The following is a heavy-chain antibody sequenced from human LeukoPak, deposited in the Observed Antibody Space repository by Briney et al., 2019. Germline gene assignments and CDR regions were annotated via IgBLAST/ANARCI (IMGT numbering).Heavy chain of an antibody. CDR3: ARGSWWYYDSSGYPY. CDR2: IKQDGSEK. D-gene: IGHD3-22*01. V-gene: IGHV3-7*01. J-gene: IGHJ4*02. CDR1: GFTFSSYG. Sequence: GGSLRLSCAASGFTFSSYGMHWVRQAPGKGLEWVANIKQDGSEKYYVDSVKGRFTISRDNAKNSLYLQMNSLRAEDTAVYYCARGSWWYYDSSGYPYWGQGTLVTVSS.